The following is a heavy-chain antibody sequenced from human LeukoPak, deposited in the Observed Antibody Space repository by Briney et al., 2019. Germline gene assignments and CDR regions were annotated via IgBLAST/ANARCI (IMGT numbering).Heavy chain of an antibody. Sequence: GGSLRLSCAASGFTFSDYYMSWIRQAPGKGLEWVSYISSSGSTIYYADSVKGRFTISRDNAKNSLYLQTNSLGAEDTAVYYCARVFSSGWPRYYYYMDVWGKGTTVTVSS. CDR3: ARVFSSGWPRYYYYMDV. D-gene: IGHD6-19*01. J-gene: IGHJ6*03. CDR1: GFTFSDYY. V-gene: IGHV3-11*04. CDR2: ISSSGSTI.